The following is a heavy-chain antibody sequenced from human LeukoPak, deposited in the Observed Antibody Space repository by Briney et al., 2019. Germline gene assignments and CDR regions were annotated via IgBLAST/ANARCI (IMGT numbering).Heavy chain of an antibody. CDR2: ISSSSSYI. V-gene: IGHV3-21*04. CDR3: AKDLEGNYYENYDAFDI. J-gene: IGHJ3*02. CDR1: GFTFSSYS. D-gene: IGHD1-26*01. Sequence: NPGGSLRLSCAASGFTFSSYSMNWVRQAPGKGLEWVSSISSSSSYIYYADSVKGRFTISRDNSKNTLYLQMNSLRAEDTAVYYCAKDLEGNYYENYDAFDIWGQGTMVTVSS.